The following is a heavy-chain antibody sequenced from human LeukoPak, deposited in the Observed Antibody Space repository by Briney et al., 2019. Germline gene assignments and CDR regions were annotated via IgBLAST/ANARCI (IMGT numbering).Heavy chain of an antibody. J-gene: IGHJ4*02. Sequence: GGSLRLSCAASGFTFDDYAMHWVRQAPGKGLEWVSGISWNSGSIGYADSVKGRFTISRDNAKNSLYLQMNSLRAEDTALYYCAKETGRYSYRGPLWDWGQGTLVTVSS. CDR1: GFTFDDYA. V-gene: IGHV3-9*01. CDR3: AKETGRYSYRGPLWD. CDR2: ISWNSGSI. D-gene: IGHD5-18*01.